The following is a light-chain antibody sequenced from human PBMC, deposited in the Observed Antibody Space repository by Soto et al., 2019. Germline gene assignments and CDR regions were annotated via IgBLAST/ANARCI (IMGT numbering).Light chain of an antibody. CDR1: QSVSSY. Sequence: EIVLTQSPATLSLSPGERATLSCRASQSVSSYLAWYQQKPGQAPRLLISDTSNRATGIPARFSGSGSGTDFTLTISSLEPEDFAVYYCQQRWDWPLTFGGGTKVEIK. J-gene: IGKJ4*01. V-gene: IGKV3-11*01. CDR3: QQRWDWPLT. CDR2: DTS.